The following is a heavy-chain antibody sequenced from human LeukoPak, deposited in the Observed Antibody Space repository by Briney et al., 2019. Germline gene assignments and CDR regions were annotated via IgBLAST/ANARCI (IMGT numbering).Heavy chain of an antibody. Sequence: GGSLRLSCGASGFTFDGHVMHWVRLAPGKGLEWVSLISEDGSSTYYADSVKGRFTISRDNSKNSLYLQMNSLRTEDTALYYCAKKSGAPANFDYWGRGALVTVSS. J-gene: IGHJ4*02. CDR1: GFTFDGHV. D-gene: IGHD6-13*01. CDR2: ISEDGSST. V-gene: IGHV3-43*02. CDR3: AKKSGAPANFDY.